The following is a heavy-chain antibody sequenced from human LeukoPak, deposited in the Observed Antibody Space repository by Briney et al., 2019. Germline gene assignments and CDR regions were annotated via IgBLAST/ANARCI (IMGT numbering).Heavy chain of an antibody. V-gene: IGHV4-39*01. Sequence: SETLSLTCTVSGGSISSSSYYWGWIRQPPGKGLEWIGSIYYSGSTYYNPSLKSRVPISVDTSKNQFSLKLSSVTAADTAVYYCARHYVLEIGYFQHWGQGTLVTVSS. CDR2: IYYSGST. CDR1: GGSISSSSYY. J-gene: IGHJ1*01. D-gene: IGHD3-16*01. CDR3: ARHYVLEIGYFQH.